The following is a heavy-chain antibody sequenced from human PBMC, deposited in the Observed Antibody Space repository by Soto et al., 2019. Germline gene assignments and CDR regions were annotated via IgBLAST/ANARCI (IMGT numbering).Heavy chain of an antibody. CDR2: ISGSGGIT. CDR1: GCNFINYA. CDR3: AKGLNYYDKTDYSYCYF. V-gene: IGHV3-23*01. Sequence: SIRLPYAAAGCNFINYARSCVSKDKGKGLEWVSGISGSGGITNYADSVKGRFTISRDNSKNTLSLQMNSLRAEDTAVYYCAKGLNYYDKTDYSYCYFWCLGALVTVSS. J-gene: IGHJ4*02. D-gene: IGHD3-22*01.